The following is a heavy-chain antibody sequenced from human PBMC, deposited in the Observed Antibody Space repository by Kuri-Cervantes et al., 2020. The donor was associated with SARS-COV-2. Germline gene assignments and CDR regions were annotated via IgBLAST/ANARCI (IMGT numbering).Heavy chain of an antibody. V-gene: IGHV4-59*05. D-gene: IGHD6-6*01. CDR3: AGEYSSFAMDAFDI. J-gene: IGHJ3*02. Sequence: SETLSLTCTVSGDSISSYFWSWVRQPAGKGLEWIGSIYYSGSTYYNPSLKSRVTISVDTSKNQFSLKLSSVTAADTAVYYCAGEYSSFAMDAFDIWGQGTMVTVSS. CDR1: GDSISSYF. CDR2: IYYSGST.